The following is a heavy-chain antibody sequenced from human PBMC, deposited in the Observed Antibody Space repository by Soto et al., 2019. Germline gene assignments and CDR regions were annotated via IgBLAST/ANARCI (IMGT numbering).Heavy chain of an antibody. J-gene: IGHJ6*02. CDR2: IYYSGST. CDR1: GGSISSGGYY. D-gene: IGHD5-18*01. CDR3: ARDRGYSYGEYYYYYGMDV. V-gene: IGHV4-31*03. Sequence: SETLSLTCTVSGGSISSGGYYWSWIRQHPGKGLEWIGYIYYSGSTYYNPSLKSRVNISVDTSKNQFSLKLSSVTAADTAVYYCARDRGYSYGEYYYYYGMDVWGQGTTVTVSS.